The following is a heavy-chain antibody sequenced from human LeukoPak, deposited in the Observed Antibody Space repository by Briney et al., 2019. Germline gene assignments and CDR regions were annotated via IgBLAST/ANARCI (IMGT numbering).Heavy chain of an antibody. CDR3: ASLMEGMGGKGH. CDR2: IFTSGST. CDR1: GGSVSSGHSY. V-gene: IGHV4-61*09. D-gene: IGHD3-16*01. J-gene: IGHJ4*02. Sequence: SQTLSLTCAVSGGSVSSGHSYWSWVRQPAGKGLEWIGHIFTSGSTNYNPSLRSRVAISVDPSKNQFSLRLSSGPATDTAVYYCASLMEGMGGKGHWGQGTLVTVSS.